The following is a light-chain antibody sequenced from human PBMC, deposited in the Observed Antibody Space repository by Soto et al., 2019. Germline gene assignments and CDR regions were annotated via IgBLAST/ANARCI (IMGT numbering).Light chain of an antibody. V-gene: IGKV1-27*01. CDR3: QQYAGSPRT. CDR1: QGISNY. J-gene: IGKJ2*01. Sequence: DIQMTQSPSSLSASVGDRVTITCRASQGISNYLAWYQQKPGKVPKLLMYAASTLQSGVPSRFSGSGSGTDFALTVTSLQPEDSAVYYCQQYAGSPRTFGRGTKVDIK. CDR2: AAS.